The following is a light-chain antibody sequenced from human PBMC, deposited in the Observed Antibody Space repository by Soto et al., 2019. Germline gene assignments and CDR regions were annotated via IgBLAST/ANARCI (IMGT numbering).Light chain of an antibody. CDR2: DVS. CDR3: QQYNNWPLT. Sequence: EFVLTQSPGTLSLSPGERATLSCRASQTVRNNYLAWYQQKPGQAPRLLIYDVSNRATGIPARFSGSGSGTEFTLTISSLQSEDFAVYFCQQYNNWPLTFGGGTKVDIK. CDR1: QTVRNN. V-gene: IGKV3D-15*01. J-gene: IGKJ4*01.